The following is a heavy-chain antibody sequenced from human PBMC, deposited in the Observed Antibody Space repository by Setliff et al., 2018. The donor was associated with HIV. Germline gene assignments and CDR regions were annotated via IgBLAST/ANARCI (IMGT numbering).Heavy chain of an antibody. Sequence: SGPTLVNPTQTLTLTCAFSGFSLTTSAVGVGWIRQPPGKALEWLALIYWDDDKRYRSSLKSRLTITKDTSKNQVVLAMTNMDPVDTATYYCARNMRTSYYDSSGYYFFDNWGQGTLVTVSS. CDR3: ARNMRTSYYDSSGYYFFDN. J-gene: IGHJ4*02. CDR1: GFSLTTSAVG. CDR2: IYWDDDK. D-gene: IGHD3-22*01. V-gene: IGHV2-5*02.